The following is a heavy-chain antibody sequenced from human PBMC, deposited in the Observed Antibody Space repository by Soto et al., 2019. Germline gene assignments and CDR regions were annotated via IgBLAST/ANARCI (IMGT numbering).Heavy chain of an antibody. J-gene: IGHJ5*02. D-gene: IGHD5-18*01. CDR2: IYWDDDK. CDR3: AVFRYGAYVGFDP. V-gene: IGHV2-5*02. CDR1: GFSLSNSGEG. Sequence: QITLKESGPTLVNPTQPLTLSCTFSGFSLSNSGEGVGWIRQPPGKALEWLALIYWDDDKLYNSSLKNRLSITRDTSKDQVVLTMTDMHAVDTATYHCAVFRYGAYVGFDPWGQGTRVIVSS.